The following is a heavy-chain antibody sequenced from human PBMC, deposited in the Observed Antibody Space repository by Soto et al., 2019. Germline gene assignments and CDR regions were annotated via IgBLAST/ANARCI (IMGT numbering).Heavy chain of an antibody. Sequence: EVQLWESGGGFVQPGGSLRLSCAATGFSFAGYALTWVRQAPGKGLEWLSAVSGGGASTYYADSVRGRFSISRDNAKNSLYLQMNSLRAEDTAVYYCALAGYDSNYYAVTPLSAGHFWGQGTLVTVSS. CDR2: VSGGGAST. CDR1: GFSFAGYA. D-gene: IGHD4-4*01. CDR3: ALAGYDSNYYAVTPLSAGHF. J-gene: IGHJ4*02. V-gene: IGHV3-23*01.